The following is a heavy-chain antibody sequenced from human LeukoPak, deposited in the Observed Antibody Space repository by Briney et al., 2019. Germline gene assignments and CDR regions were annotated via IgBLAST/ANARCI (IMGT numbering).Heavy chain of an antibody. CDR1: GGTFSSYA. V-gene: IGHV1-18*01. J-gene: IGHJ4*02. Sequence: ASVKVSCKASGGTFSSYAISWVRQAPGQGLEWMGWISAYNGNTNYAQKLQGRVTMTTDTSTSTAYMELRSLRSDDTAVYYCASLYYDSSGYYSPSDYWGQGTLVTVSS. D-gene: IGHD3-22*01. CDR3: ASLYYDSSGYYSPSDY. CDR2: ISAYNGNT.